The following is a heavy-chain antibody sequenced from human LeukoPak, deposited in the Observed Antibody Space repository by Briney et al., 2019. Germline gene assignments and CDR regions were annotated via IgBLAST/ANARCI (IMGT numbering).Heavy chain of an antibody. V-gene: IGHV3-13*01. CDR2: IGTAGDT. D-gene: IGHD6-19*01. Sequence: GGSLRLSCAASGFTFSSYDMHWVRQATGKGLEWVSAIGTAGDTYYPGSVKGRFTISRDNSKNTLYLQMNSLRAEDTAVYYCAKDFSSSGWYEYYFDYWGQGTLVTVSS. CDR1: GFTFSSYD. J-gene: IGHJ4*02. CDR3: AKDFSSSGWYEYYFDY.